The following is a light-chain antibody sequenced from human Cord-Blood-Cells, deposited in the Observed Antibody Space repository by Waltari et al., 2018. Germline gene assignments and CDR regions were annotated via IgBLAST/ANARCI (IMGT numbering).Light chain of an antibody. CDR1: SSNIGSNH. CDR3: AAWDDSLSGVV. Sequence: QTVLTQPPSASGTPGQRVTVSCSGSSSNIGSNHVDWYQQLPGTAPKLLIYRNNQRPSGVPDRFSGSKSGTSASLAISGLRSEDEADYYCAAWDDSLSGVVFGGGTKLTVL. V-gene: IGLV1-47*01. CDR2: RNN. J-gene: IGLJ2*01.